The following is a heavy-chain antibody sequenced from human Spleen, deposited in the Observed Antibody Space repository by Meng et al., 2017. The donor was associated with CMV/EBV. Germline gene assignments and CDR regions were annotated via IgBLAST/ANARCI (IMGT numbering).Heavy chain of an antibody. CDR1: FSGYY. V-gene: IGHV4-34*01. J-gene: IGHJ5*02. D-gene: IGHD3-3*01. CDR3: ARGRRRYSFWSDHIGGWFDP. Sequence: FSGYYWSWIRQTPGKGLEWSGEINHSGSTNYNPSLKSRVATSVDTSKNQFSLKLSSVTAADTAVYYCARGRRRYSFWSDHIGGWFDPWGQGTLVTVSS. CDR2: INHSGST.